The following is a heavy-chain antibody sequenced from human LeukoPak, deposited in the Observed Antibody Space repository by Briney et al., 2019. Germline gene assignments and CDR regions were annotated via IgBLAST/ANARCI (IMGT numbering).Heavy chain of an antibody. V-gene: IGHV4-39*01. CDR1: GGSISSSSYY. CDR2: TYYSGST. CDR3: ARLYYYDSTGFDY. Sequence: SETLSLTCTVSGGSISSSSYYWGWIRQPPGKGLEWIRSTYYSGSTYYNPSLKSRVTISVDTSKNQFSLKLSSVTAADTAVYYCARLYYYDSTGFDYWGQGTLVTVSS. D-gene: IGHD3-22*01. J-gene: IGHJ4*02.